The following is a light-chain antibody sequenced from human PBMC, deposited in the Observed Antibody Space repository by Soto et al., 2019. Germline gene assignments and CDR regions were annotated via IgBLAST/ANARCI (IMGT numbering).Light chain of an antibody. J-gene: IGLJ1*01. V-gene: IGLV2-14*01. CDR2: DVS. CDR1: SSDVGGYNY. Sequence: QSALTQPASVSGSPGQSITFSCTGTSSDVGGYNYVSWYQQHPGKAPKLMIYDVSNRPSGVSNRFSGSKSGNTASLTISGLQAEDEADYYCSSYTSSSTRVFGTGTKLTVL. CDR3: SSYTSSSTRV.